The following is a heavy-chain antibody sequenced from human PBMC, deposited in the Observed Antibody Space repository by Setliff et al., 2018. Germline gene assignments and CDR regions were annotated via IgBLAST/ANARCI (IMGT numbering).Heavy chain of an antibody. CDR2: IVTYNDDT. J-gene: IGHJ3*02. Sequence: ASVKVSCKASGYPFTSYGVNWVRLAPGQGLEWMGRIVTYNDDTYYPRKFQGRVTMTTDTSTSTAYMELRSLTSDDTAVYYCARHGSSGKFDASDIWGQGTMVTVSS. CDR3: ARHGSSGKFDASDI. D-gene: IGHD3-10*01. V-gene: IGHV1-18*04. CDR1: GYPFTSYG.